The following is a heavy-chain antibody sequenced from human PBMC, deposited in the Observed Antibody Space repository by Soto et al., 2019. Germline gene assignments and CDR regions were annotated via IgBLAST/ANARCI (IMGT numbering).Heavy chain of an antibody. D-gene: IGHD3-10*01. CDR1: GYTFTNYG. J-gene: IGHJ5*02. CDR2: INVYNGNT. V-gene: IGHV1-18*01. Sequence: ASVKVSCKASGYTFTNYGISWVRQAPGQGLEWMGWINVYNGNTKYAQKVQGRVTMTTDTSTSTAYMELSSVTAADTAVYYCARSPLLWFGELSGGWFDPWGQGTLVTVSS. CDR3: ARSPLLWFGELSGGWFDP.